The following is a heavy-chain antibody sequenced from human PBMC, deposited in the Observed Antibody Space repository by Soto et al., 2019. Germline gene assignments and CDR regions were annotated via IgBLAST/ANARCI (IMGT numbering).Heavy chain of an antibody. Sequence: QVQLVESGGGVVQPGSSLRLSCAANGFTFRNYGMQWVRQAPGKGLEWVALISYDGSDKYYGDSVKGRFTISRDSSKNTLFLDVSSLRVEDTAVYYCAKVGSYGYGSNSDVEYWGQGTLVTVSS. CDR3: AKVGSYGYGSNSDVEY. D-gene: IGHD5-18*01. V-gene: IGHV3-30*18. CDR1: GFTFRNYG. CDR2: ISYDGSDK. J-gene: IGHJ4*02.